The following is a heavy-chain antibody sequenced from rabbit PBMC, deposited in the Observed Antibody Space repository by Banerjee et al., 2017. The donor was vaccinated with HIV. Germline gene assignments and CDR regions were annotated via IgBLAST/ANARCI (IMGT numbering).Heavy chain of an antibody. CDR2: IYNGDGST. CDR1: GFSFSSSY. J-gene: IGHJ4*01. V-gene: IGHV1S47*01. CDR3: ARDYYATYAGYGRINL. Sequence: EESGGDLVKPEGSLTLTCTASGFSFSSSYWICWVRQAPGKGLEWIGCIYNGDGSTYYASWVNGRFTISRSTSLNTVTLQMTSLTAADTATYFCARDYYATYAGYGRINLWGQGTLVTVS. D-gene: IGHD7-1*01.